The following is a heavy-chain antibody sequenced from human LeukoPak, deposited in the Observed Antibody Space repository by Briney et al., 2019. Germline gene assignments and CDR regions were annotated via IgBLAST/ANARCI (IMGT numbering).Heavy chain of an antibody. CDR3: ARVHSSGSYFDY. J-gene: IGHJ4*02. D-gene: IGHD3-22*01. CDR2: FDPEDGET. V-gene: IGHV1-24*01. Sequence: ASVKVSCKVSGYTLTELSMHWVRQAPGKGLEWMGGFDPEDGETIYAQKFQGRVTMTEDTSTDTAYMELSSLRSEDTAVYYCARVHSSGSYFDYWGQGTLVTVSS. CDR1: GYTLTELS.